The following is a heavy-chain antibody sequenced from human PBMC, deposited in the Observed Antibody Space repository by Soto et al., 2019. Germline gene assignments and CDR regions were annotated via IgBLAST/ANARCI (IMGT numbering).Heavy chain of an antibody. CDR1: GGTFSSYA. D-gene: IGHD3-9*01. V-gene: IGHV1-69*10. J-gene: IGHJ6*02. Sequence: SVKVSCKASGGTFSSYAISWVRQAPGQGLEWMGGIIPILGTANYAQKFQGRVTITADKSTSTAYMELSSLRSEDTAVYYCARDSTYYDILTGYPNYGMDVWGQGTTVTVSS. CDR3: ARDSTYYDILTGYPNYGMDV. CDR2: IIPILGTA.